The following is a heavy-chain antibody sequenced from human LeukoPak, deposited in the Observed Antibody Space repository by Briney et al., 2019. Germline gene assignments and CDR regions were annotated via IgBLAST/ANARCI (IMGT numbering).Heavy chain of an antibody. CDR3: ARAGSSSWDYYYGMDV. Sequence: GGSLRLSCAASGFTFSSYAMSWVRQAPGKGLEWVANIKQDGSEKYYVDSVKGRFTISRDNAKNSLYLQMNSLRAEDTAVYYCARAGSSSWDYYYGMDVWGQGTTVTVSS. J-gene: IGHJ6*02. CDR1: GFTFSSYA. D-gene: IGHD6-13*01. V-gene: IGHV3-7*01. CDR2: IKQDGSEK.